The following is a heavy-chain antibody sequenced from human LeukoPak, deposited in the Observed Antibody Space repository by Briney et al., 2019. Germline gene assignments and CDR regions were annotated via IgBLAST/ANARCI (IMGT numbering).Heavy chain of an antibody. D-gene: IGHD6-6*01. CDR2: ISSSSSYI. Sequence: SGGSLRLSCAASGFTFSSHSMNWVRPAPGKGLEWVSSISSSSSYIYYADSVKGRFTISRDNAKNSLYLQMNSLRAEDTAVYYCARDLSAARGPWGQGTLVTVSS. V-gene: IGHV3-21*01. CDR3: ARDLSAARGP. CDR1: GFTFSSHS. J-gene: IGHJ4*02.